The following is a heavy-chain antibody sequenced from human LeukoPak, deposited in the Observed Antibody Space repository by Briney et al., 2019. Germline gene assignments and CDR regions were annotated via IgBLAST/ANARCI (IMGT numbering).Heavy chain of an antibody. CDR2: ISYDGSNK. CDR3: ARESLGYCTNGVCPGAYYYYMDV. Sequence: GGSLRLSCAASGFTFSSYGMHWVRQAPGKGLEWVAVISYDGSNKYYADSVKGRFTISRDNSKNTLYLQMNSLRAEDTAVYYCARESLGYCTNGVCPGAYYYYMDVWGKGTTVTVSS. D-gene: IGHD2-8*01. V-gene: IGHV3-30*03. J-gene: IGHJ6*03. CDR1: GFTFSSYG.